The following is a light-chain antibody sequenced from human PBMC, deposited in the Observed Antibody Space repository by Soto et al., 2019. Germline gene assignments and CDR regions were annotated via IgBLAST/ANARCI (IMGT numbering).Light chain of an antibody. CDR3: QKFNSYPYIT. J-gene: IGKJ5*01. CDR2: DAS. Sequence: AIQLTQSPSSLSASVGDRVTITCRASQGISSALAWYQQKPGKAPKLLIYDASSLESGVPSRFSGSGSGTDFTLTISSLQPEDFATYYCQKFNSYPYITFGQGTRLEIK. V-gene: IGKV1-13*02. CDR1: QGISSA.